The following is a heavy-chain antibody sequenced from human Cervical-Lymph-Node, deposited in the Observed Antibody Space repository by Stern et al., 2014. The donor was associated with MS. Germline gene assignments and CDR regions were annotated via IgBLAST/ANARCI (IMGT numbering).Heavy chain of an antibody. Sequence: EVQLVESGGGLVQPGRSLRLSCAASGFTFADHAMHWVRQAPGKGLEWVSGINWSGRKPEYANFVEGRFTISRDTAKNSLYLQINSLRVEDTAFYYCAKDINDYWSGPADYWGQGTLVTVSS. V-gene: IGHV3-9*01. CDR2: INWSGRKP. CDR1: GFTFADHA. D-gene: IGHD3-3*01. CDR3: AKDINDYWSGPADY. J-gene: IGHJ4*02.